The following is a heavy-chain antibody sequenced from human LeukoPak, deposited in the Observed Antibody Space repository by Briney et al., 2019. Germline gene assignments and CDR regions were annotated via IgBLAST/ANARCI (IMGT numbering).Heavy chain of an antibody. J-gene: IGHJ6*04. D-gene: IGHD1-1*01. CDR2: ISPTGST. Sequence: SETLSLTCTVYGGSFNDYYWNWIRQPPGKGLEWIGEISPTGSTNYNPSLKSRVTISVDTSRRQFSLKVSSVTAAGTAVYYCARQRIFDVWGKGTTVTVSS. V-gene: IGHV4-34*01. CDR1: GGSFNDYY. CDR3: ARQRIFDV.